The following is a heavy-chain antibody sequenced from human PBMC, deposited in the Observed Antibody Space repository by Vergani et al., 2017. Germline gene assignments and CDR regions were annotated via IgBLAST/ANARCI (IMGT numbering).Heavy chain of an antibody. D-gene: IGHD3-9*01. CDR3: ARGPVRYFDWGGEDYGMDV. J-gene: IGHJ6*02. V-gene: IGHV4-39*07. CDR1: GGSISSSSYY. Sequence: QLQLQESGPGLVKPSETLSLTCTVSGGSISSSSYYWGWIRQPPGKGLEWIGSIYYSGSTYYNPSLKSRVTISVDTSKNQFSLTLSAVTAADTAVYYCARGPVRYFDWGGEDYGMDVWGQGTTVTVSS. CDR2: IYYSGST.